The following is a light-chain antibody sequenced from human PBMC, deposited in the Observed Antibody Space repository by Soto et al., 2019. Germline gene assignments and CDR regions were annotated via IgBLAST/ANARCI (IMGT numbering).Light chain of an antibody. Sequence: QSVLTQPASVSGSPGQSITISVTGTSSDVGSYNLVSWYQQHLGKAPKLMIYEGSKRPSGVSNRFSGSKSGNTDSLTISGLQAEDEADYSCCSYAGSSTFYVFGTGTKVTVL. CDR1: SSDVGSYNL. CDR3: CSYAGSSTFYV. J-gene: IGLJ1*01. CDR2: EGS. V-gene: IGLV2-23*01.